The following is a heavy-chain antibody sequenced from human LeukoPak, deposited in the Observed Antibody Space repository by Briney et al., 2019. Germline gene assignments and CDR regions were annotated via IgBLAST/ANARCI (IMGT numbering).Heavy chain of an antibody. J-gene: IGHJ5*02. CDR1: GYTFTGYY. Sequence: ASVKVSCKASGYTFTGYYMHWMRQAPGQGLEWMGWINPNSGGTNYAQKFQGRVTMTRDTSISTAYMELSRLRSDDTAVYYCASGPDDFWSGSNWFDPWGQGTLVTVSS. CDR2: INPNSGGT. D-gene: IGHD3-3*01. V-gene: IGHV1-2*02. CDR3: ASGPDDFWSGSNWFDP.